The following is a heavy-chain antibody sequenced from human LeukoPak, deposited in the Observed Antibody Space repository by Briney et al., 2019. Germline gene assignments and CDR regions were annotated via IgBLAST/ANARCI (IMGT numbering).Heavy chain of an antibody. CDR1: GYSFTDYY. Sequence: ASVKVSCKASGYSFTDYYIHWVRQAPGQGLEWMGRINPKRGGTNYAQKFQGRVTLTRDTSISTAHMELSSLRSEDTAVYYCARDSSSWYSSGGMDVWGQGTTVTVSS. CDR3: ARDSSSWYSSGGMDV. D-gene: IGHD6-13*01. V-gene: IGHV1-2*06. J-gene: IGHJ6*02. CDR2: INPKRGGT.